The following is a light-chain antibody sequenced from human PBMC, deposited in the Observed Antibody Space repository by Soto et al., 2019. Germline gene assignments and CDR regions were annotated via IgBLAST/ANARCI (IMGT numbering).Light chain of an antibody. J-gene: IGKJ2*01. V-gene: IGKV3-15*01. CDR1: QSVGHS. CDR2: GAS. Sequence: EMVMTQSPATLSVSPGEGVTLSCRVSQSVGHSLAWYQQKPGQPPRILIYGASTRVTGVPPRFSGSGSGTEFTLNITSLQSEDFALSYGQRYNDWPEYTFGQGTRLEIK. CDR3: QRYNDWPEYT.